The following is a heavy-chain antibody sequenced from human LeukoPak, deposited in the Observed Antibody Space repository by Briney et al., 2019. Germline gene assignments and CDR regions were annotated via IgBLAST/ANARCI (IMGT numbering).Heavy chain of an antibody. CDR1: GFTLSSYW. CDR2: INSDGSST. D-gene: IGHD6-6*01. J-gene: IGHJ2*01. V-gene: IGHV3-74*01. Sequence: LSGGSLRLSCAASGFTLSSYWMHWVRQAPGKGVVWVSRINSDGSSTSYADSVTGRFTISRDNAKNTLYLQMSSLRAEDTAVYYCARGGGSSSPSSRYFDLWGRGTLVTVSS. CDR3: ARGGGSSSPSSRYFDL.